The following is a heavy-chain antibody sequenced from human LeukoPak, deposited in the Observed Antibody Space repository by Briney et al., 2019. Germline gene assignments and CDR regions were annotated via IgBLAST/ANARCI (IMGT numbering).Heavy chain of an antibody. V-gene: IGHV1-69*06. CDR1: GGTFSSYA. J-gene: IGHJ4*02. CDR3: ASAARIAAAGAHFDY. CDR2: IIPIFGTA. Sequence: SVKVSCMASGGTFSSYAISWVRQAPGQGREWMGGIIPIFGTANYAQRFQGRVTITADKSTSAAYMELSSLRSEDTAVYYCASAARIAAAGAHFDYWGQGTLVTVSS. D-gene: IGHD6-13*01.